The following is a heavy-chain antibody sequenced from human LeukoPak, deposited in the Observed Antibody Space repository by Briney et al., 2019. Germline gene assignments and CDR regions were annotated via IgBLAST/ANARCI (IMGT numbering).Heavy chain of an antibody. D-gene: IGHD1-26*01. CDR2: IYWDDAK. V-gene: IGHV2-5*02. J-gene: IGHJ4*02. Sequence: ESGPTLVKPTQTLTLTCTFSGFSLITTGVGVGWIRQPPVKALEWLALIYWDDAKRYSPSLKSRLTITKDTSKNQVVLTMTNMDPVDTATYFCAHRKYNGSYYDFDYWGPGTLVTVSS. CDR1: GFSLITTGVG. CDR3: AHRKYNGSYYDFDY.